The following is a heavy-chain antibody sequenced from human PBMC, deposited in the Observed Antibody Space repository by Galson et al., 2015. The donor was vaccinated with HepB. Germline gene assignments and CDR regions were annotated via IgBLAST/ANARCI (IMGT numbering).Heavy chain of an antibody. V-gene: IGHV1-69*04. CDR2: IIPILGIA. Sequence: SVKVSCKASGGTFSSYAISWVRQAPGQGLEWMGRIIPILGIANYAQKFQGRVTITADKFTSTAYMELSSLRSEDTAVYYCARANYDILTGYYRSYFDYWGQGTLVTVSS. J-gene: IGHJ4*02. D-gene: IGHD3-9*01. CDR3: ARANYDILTGYYRSYFDY. CDR1: GGTFSSYA.